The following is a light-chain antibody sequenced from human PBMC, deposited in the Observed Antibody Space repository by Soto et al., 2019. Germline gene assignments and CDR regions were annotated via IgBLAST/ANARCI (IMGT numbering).Light chain of an antibody. J-gene: IGKJ1*01. CDR1: QSVSSRY. CDR3: QQYGNSQT. CDR2: GAS. Sequence: EIVLTQPPGTLSLSPGERATLSCRASQSVSSRYLAWYQQRPGQAPRLLIYGASSRATDIPDRFSGSGSGTDFTLTISRLEPEDFALYYCQQYGNSQTFGQGTKVDIK. V-gene: IGKV3-20*01.